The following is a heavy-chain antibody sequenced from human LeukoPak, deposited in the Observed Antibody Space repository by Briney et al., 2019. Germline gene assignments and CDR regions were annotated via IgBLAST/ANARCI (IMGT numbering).Heavy chain of an antibody. Sequence: GGSLRLSCAASGFIFSSYWMNWVRQAPGKGLDWVANIKEVGSAKYYVDSVKGRFTISRDNAKNSLYLQMNSLRAEDTAVYYCVMDMDVWGQGTTVTVSS. V-gene: IGHV3-7*05. CDR3: VMDMDV. J-gene: IGHJ6*02. CDR1: GFIFSSYW. CDR2: IKEVGSAK.